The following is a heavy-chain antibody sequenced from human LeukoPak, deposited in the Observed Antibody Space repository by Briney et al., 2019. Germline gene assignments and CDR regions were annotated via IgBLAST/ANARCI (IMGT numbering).Heavy chain of an antibody. Sequence: SVKVSCKASRGTFSSYAISWVRPAPRQGLEWMGRIIPIFGTANYAQKLQGRVTLTTDESTSTAYMETGSPSSAGQRAYFCARADGGYYGWERYSSNWFDRWVEPGLVSVSS. J-gene: IGHJ5*02. CDR3: ARADGGYYGWERYSSNWFDR. CDR2: IIPIFGTA. V-gene: IGHV1-69*05. D-gene: IGHD3-10*01. CDR1: RGTFSSYA.